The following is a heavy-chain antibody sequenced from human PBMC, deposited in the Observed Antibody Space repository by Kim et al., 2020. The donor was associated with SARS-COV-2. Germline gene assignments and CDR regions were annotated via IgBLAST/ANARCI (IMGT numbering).Heavy chain of an antibody. CDR1: GGSISSYY. CDR2: IYYSGST. V-gene: IGHV4-59*13. CDR3: ERRSYGDAFDI. Sequence: SETLSLTCTVSGGSISSYYWSWIRQPPGKGLEWIGYIYYSGSTNYNPSLKSRVTISVDTSKNQFSLKLSSVTAADTAVYYCERRSYGDAFDIWGQGTMVTVSS. J-gene: IGHJ3*02. D-gene: IGHD4-17*01.